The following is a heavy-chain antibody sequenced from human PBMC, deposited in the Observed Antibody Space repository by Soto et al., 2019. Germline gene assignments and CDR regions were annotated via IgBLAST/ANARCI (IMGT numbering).Heavy chain of an antibody. D-gene: IGHD6-19*01. CDR3: ARDLSSVAGSISPPQPMDV. CDR2: IIPIFGTA. J-gene: IGHJ6*02. CDR1: GGTFSSYA. Sequence: SVKVSCKASGGTFSSYAISWVRQAPGQGLEWMGGIIPIFGTANYAQKFQGRVMITADESTSTAYMELSSLRSEDTAVYYCARDLSSVAGSISPPQPMDVWGQGTTVTVSS. V-gene: IGHV1-69*13.